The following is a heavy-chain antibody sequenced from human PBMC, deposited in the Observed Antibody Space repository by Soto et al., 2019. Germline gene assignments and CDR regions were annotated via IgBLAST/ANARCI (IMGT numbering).Heavy chain of an antibody. V-gene: IGHV3-23*01. CDR1: GFIFSSYA. J-gene: IGHJ5*02. CDR2: ISNSGDTT. CDR3: AIPQVAAAGS. D-gene: IGHD6-13*01. Sequence: EVKLLESGGALVQPGGSLRLSCVASGFIFSSYAMTWVRQTPGKGLEWVSSISNSGDTTYYADSVKGRFTISRDNSNNTLFLHMENLRVDDTAVYACAIPQVAAAGSWGQGTPVTVSS.